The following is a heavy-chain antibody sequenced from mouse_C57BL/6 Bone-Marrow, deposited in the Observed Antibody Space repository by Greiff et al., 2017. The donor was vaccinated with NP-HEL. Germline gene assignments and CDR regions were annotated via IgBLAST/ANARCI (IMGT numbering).Heavy chain of an antibody. CDR3: AMAYYYGSSYAGWFAY. Sequence: QVQLQQPGAELVRPGSSVKLSCKASGYTFTSYWMHWVKQRPIQGLEWIGNIDPSDSETHYNQKFKDKATLTVDKSSSTAYMQLSSLTSEDSAVYYCAMAYYYGSSYAGWFAYWGQGTLVTVSA. D-gene: IGHD1-1*01. V-gene: IGHV1-52*01. J-gene: IGHJ3*01. CDR2: IDPSDSET. CDR1: GYTFTSYW.